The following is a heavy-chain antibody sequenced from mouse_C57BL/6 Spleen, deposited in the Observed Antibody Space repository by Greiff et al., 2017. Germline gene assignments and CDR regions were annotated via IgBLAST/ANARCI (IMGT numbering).Heavy chain of an antibody. CDR2: INPNNGGT. D-gene: IGHD1-1*01. CDR1: GYTFTDYN. V-gene: IGHV1-18*01. Sequence: VQLQQSGPELVKPGASVKIPCKASGYTFTDYNMDWVKQSHGKSLEWIGDINPNNGGTIYNQKLKGKATLTVDKSSSTAYRELRSLTSEDTAVYYWARRGTVYYAMDYWGQGTSVTVSS. CDR3: ARRGTVYYAMDY. J-gene: IGHJ4*01.